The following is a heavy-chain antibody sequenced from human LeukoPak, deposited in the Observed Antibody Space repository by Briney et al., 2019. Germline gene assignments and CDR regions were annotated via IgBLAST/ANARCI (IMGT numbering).Heavy chain of an antibody. CDR2: INQDATEK. D-gene: IGHD3-22*01. CDR3: AKDRDSRVGFDS. CDR1: GFNFGGDW. Sequence: GGSLRLSCATSGFNFGGDWMSWVRQTPGKGLEWVANINQDATEKFSVDSAKGRFTIFRDNAKNSLYLQMNSLRAEDTALYYCAKDRDSRVGFDSWGQGTLVTVSS. J-gene: IGHJ4*02. V-gene: IGHV3-7*03.